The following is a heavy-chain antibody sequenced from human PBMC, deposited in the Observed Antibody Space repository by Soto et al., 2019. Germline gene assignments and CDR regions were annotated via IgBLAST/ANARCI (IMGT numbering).Heavy chain of an antibody. CDR1: GGSISSYY. V-gene: IGHV4-59*12. CDR2: IYKSGST. D-gene: IGHD3-3*01. CDR3: ARGLPIFGVVIIITPVAFDI. Sequence: SSETLSLTCTVSGGSISSYYLGLVRQPPGEGLGGIGYIYKSGSTNYNPSLKRRVTISVDTSNNQFSLRLSSVTAADTAVYYCARGLPIFGVVIIITPVAFDIWGQGTMVTVSS. J-gene: IGHJ3*02.